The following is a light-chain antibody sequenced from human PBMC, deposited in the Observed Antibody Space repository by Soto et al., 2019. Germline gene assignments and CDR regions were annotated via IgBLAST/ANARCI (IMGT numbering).Light chain of an antibody. CDR2: EVS. Sequence: QSALTQTPSASGSPGQSVTISCTGTKNDIGNYNFVSWYQQHPGKAPKLIIYEVSKRPSGVPARFSGSKSGNTASLTVSGLQAQDEADYYCSSYAGSHTLVVFGGGTKLTVL. J-gene: IGLJ2*01. CDR1: KNDIGNYNF. CDR3: SSYAGSHTLVV. V-gene: IGLV2-8*01.